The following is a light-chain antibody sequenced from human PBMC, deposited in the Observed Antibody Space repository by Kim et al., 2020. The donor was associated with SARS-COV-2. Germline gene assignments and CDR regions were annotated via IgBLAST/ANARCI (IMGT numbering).Light chain of an antibody. J-gene: IGLJ3*02. CDR1: SLRSYY. CDR2: GKN. CDR3: NSRDSSGNHFWV. Sequence: SSELTQDPAVSVALGQTVRITCQGDSLRSYYASWYQQKPGQAPVLVIYGKNNRPSGIPVRFSGSSAGNTASLTITGAQAEDEADYYCNSRDSSGNHFWVFGGGTQLTVL. V-gene: IGLV3-19*01.